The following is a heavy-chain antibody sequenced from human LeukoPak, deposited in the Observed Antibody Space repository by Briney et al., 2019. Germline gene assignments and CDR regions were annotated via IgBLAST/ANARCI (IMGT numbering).Heavy chain of an antibody. CDR2: ISYDGSNK. CDR1: GFTFSSYG. V-gene: IGHV3-30*18. Sequence: GGSLRLSCAASGFTFSSYGMHWVRQAPGKGLEWVAVISYDGSNKYYADSVKGRFTISRDNSKNTLYLQMNSLRVEDTAVYYCAKEGYYYDSSGYNYYYGMDVWGQGTTVTVSS. D-gene: IGHD3-22*01. CDR3: AKEGYYYDSSGYNYYYGMDV. J-gene: IGHJ6*02.